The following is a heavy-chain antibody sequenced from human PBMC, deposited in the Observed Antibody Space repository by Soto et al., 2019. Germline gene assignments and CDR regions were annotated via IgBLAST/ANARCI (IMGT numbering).Heavy chain of an antibody. Sequence: PGGSLRLSCSASGFSITDYAMSWVRQAPGKGLEWVSSISDNGTKTFYGDSVKGRFAISRDTSKNTVYMQMNNLRAEDTALYYCAKDGIRKDDYWGQGTVVTVSS. CDR1: GFSITDYA. J-gene: IGHJ4*02. V-gene: IGHV3-23*01. CDR2: ISDNGTKT. CDR3: AKDGIRKDDY.